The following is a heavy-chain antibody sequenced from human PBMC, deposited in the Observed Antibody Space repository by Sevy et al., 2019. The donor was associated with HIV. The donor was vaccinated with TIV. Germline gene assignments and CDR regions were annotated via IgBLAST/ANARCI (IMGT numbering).Heavy chain of an antibody. D-gene: IGHD2-15*01. Sequence: ASVKVSCKASGYTFTSYRVSWVRQAPGQGLEWMGWISAHNGDTHYAQKFQGRVTMTTDTPTSTAYMDLRSLRSDDTAVYYCARAYCSGGSCYPLAYWGQGTLVTVSS. V-gene: IGHV1-18*01. CDR2: ISAHNGDT. CDR1: GYTFTSYR. J-gene: IGHJ4*02. CDR3: ARAYCSGGSCYPLAY.